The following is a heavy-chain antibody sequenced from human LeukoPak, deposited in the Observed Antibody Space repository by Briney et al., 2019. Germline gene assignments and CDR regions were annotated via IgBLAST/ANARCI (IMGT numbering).Heavy chain of an antibody. J-gene: IGHJ4*02. D-gene: IGHD2/OR15-2a*01. CDR1: GGSISSGGYS. Sequence: PSETLSLTCAVSGGSISSGGYSWSWIRQPPGKGLEWIGYIYHSGITYYNPSLKSRVTISVDRSKNQFSLKLSSVTAADTAVYYCARGENMLGPWGQGTLVTVSS. CDR3: ARGENMLGP. V-gene: IGHV4-30-2*01. CDR2: IYHSGIT.